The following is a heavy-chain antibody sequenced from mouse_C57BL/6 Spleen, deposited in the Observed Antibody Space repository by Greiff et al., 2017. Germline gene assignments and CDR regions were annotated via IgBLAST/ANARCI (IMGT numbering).Heavy chain of an antibody. CDR3: ARHGDGGVDY. CDR1: GYTFTEYT. J-gene: IGHJ4*01. Sequence: QVQLQQSGAELVKPGASVKLSCKASGYTFTEYTINWVKQRSGKGLEWIGWFYPGNGSIRYNENFKDKATLTAAKSSSTVYIEHNRVTSEDSAVYFCARHGDGGVDYWGQGTTVTVST. V-gene: IGHV1-62-2*01. CDR2: FYPGNGSI.